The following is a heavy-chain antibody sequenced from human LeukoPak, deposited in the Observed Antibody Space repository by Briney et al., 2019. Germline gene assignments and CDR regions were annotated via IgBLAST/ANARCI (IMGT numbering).Heavy chain of an antibody. CDR1: GGSISSGDYY. Sequence: PSETLSLTCTVSGGSISSGDYYWSWIRQPPGKGLEWIGYIYYSGSTYYNPSLKSRVTISVDTSKNQFSLKLSSVTAADTAVYYCAREGGDSAIFGVVSNWFDPWGQGTLVTVSS. J-gene: IGHJ5*02. D-gene: IGHD3-3*01. CDR2: IYYSGST. CDR3: AREGGDSAIFGVVSNWFDP. V-gene: IGHV4-30-4*08.